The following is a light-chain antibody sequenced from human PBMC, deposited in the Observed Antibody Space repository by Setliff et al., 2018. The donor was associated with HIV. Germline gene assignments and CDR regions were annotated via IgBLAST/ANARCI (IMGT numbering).Light chain of an antibody. J-gene: IGLJ1*01. V-gene: IGLV1-40*01. Sequence: QSVLTQPPSVSGAPGQRVTISCTGGSSNIGADYDVHWYQQLPGTAPKLLIYGNTNRPSGVPDRFSASKSGTSASLAISGLQAEDEADYYCQSFDNSLDGDVFGAGTKVTVL. CDR1: SSNIGADYD. CDR3: QSFDNSLDGDV. CDR2: GNT.